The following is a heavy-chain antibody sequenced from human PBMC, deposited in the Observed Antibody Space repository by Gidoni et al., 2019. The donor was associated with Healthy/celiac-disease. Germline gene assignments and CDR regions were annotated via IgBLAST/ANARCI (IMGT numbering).Heavy chain of an antibody. V-gene: IGHV1-69*01. CDR2: IIPIFGTA. CDR3: ARAGGFNCSGGSCPNDY. Sequence: QVQLVQSGAEVQKPGSSVKVSCKASGGPFSSYAISWVRQAPGQGLEWMGGIIPIFGTANYAQKFQVRVTITADESTSTAYMELSSLRSEDTAVYYCARAGGFNCSGGSCPNDYWGQGTLVTVSS. D-gene: IGHD2-15*01. CDR1: GGPFSSYA. J-gene: IGHJ4*02.